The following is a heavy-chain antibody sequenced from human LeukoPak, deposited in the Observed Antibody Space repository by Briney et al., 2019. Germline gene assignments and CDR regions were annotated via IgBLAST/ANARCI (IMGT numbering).Heavy chain of an antibody. Sequence: GGSLRLSCAASGFTFSSYSMNWVRQAPGKGLEWVSSISSSSSYIYYADSVKGRFTISRDNAKNSLYLQMNSLRAEGTAVYYCAREMTTVVTRGAFDIWGQGTMVTVSS. D-gene: IGHD4-23*01. CDR2: ISSSSSYI. V-gene: IGHV3-21*01. CDR1: GFTFSSYS. J-gene: IGHJ3*02. CDR3: AREMTTVVTRGAFDI.